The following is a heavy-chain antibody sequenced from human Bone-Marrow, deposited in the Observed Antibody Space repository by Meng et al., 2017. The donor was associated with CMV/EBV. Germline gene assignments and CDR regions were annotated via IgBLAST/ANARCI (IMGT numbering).Heavy chain of an antibody. J-gene: IGHJ4*02. D-gene: IGHD3-22*01. CDR2: IYPGDSDT. CDR3: ARYHDSSGYYYRPFDY. CDR1: GYSFPNYW. V-gene: IGHV5-51*01. Sequence: GESLKISCKGSGYSFPNYWIGWVRQMPGKGLEWMGVIYPGDSDTRYSPSFQGQVTISADRSISTAYLQRSSLKASDNAMYYCARYHDSSGYYYRPFDYWGQGTLVTVSS.